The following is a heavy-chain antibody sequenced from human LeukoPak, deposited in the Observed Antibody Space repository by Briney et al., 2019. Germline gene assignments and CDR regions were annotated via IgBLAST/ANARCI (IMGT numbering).Heavy chain of an antibody. J-gene: IGHJ4*02. Sequence: SQTLSLTCAVSGGSITTGGYSWSWIRQPPGKGLEWLGHIYYSGNTYFNPSLESRLTLSVDKSRNQFSLRLSSVTAADTAVYYCASLLPSSTSPYYFDYWGQGTLVTVSS. CDR1: GGSITTGGYS. V-gene: IGHV4-30-2*01. CDR2: IYYSGNT. D-gene: IGHD2-2*01. CDR3: ASLLPSSTSPYYFDY.